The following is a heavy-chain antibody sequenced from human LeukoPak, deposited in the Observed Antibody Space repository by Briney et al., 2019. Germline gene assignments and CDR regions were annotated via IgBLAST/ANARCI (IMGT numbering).Heavy chain of an antibody. CDR2: ISAYNGNT. V-gene: IGHV1-18*01. CDR3: ARDRSVGVRYYYDSSGYYGPDY. D-gene: IGHD3-22*01. J-gene: IGHJ4*02. CDR1: GYTFTSYG. Sequence: ASVKVSCKASGYTFTSYGISWARQAPGQGLEWMGWISAYNGNTNYAQKLQGRVTMTTDTSTSTAYMELRSLRSDDTAVYYCARDRSVGVRYYYDSSGYYGPDYWGQGTLVTVSS.